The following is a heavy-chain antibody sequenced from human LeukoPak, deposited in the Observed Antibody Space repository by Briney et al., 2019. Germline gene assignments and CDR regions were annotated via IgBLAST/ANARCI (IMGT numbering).Heavy chain of an antibody. Sequence: PSETLSLTCTVSGGSISGYYWSWIGQPAGKGLELIGRIYTSEFTNYNPSLKSRDIMSVDTSKNQFSLKLNSVTAADPAVYYCARALSRSSSWEFDPWGQGILVTVSS. CDR1: GGSISGYY. D-gene: IGHD6-13*01. V-gene: IGHV4-4*07. CDR3: ARALSRSSSWEFDP. J-gene: IGHJ5*02. CDR2: IYTSEFT.